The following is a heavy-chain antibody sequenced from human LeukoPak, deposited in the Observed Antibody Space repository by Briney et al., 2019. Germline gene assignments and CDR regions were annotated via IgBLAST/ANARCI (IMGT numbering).Heavy chain of an antibody. D-gene: IGHD1-26*01. V-gene: IGHV4-30-2*01. Sequence: SETLSLTCTVSGGSISSGGHSWSWIRQPPGKGLEWIGYIYHSGSGSTYYNPSLKSRVTISIDKSKNQFSLKLSSVTAADTAVYYCARVGYSGSYPLDYWGQGTLVTVSS. J-gene: IGHJ4*02. CDR3: ARVGYSGSYPLDY. CDR1: GGSISSGGHS. CDR2: IYHSGSGST.